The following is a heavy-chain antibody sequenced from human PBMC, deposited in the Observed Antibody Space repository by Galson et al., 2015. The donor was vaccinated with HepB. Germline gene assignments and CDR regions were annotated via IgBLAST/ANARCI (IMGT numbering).Heavy chain of an antibody. V-gene: IGHV3-23*01. J-gene: IGHJ4*02. CDR1: GFTFTCFD. D-gene: IGHD1-26*01. CDR3: ATVRLGATRDFDY. CDR2: SSGRGGAT. Sequence: SLRLSCAASGFTFTCFDMSWVRQAPGKGPEWVSTSSGRGGATYYANSVKGRFTISRDNSKNTLYLQMNSLRAEDTAVYYCATVRLGATRDFDYWGQGTLVTVSS.